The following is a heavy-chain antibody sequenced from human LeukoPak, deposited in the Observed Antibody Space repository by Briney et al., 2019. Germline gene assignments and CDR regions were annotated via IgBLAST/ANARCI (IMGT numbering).Heavy chain of an antibody. CDR3: ARASMDYYDSSGYCAHY. CDR2: INPNSGGT. J-gene: IGHJ4*02. Sequence: ASVKVSCKASGYTFTGYYMHWVRQAPGQGLEWMGWINPNSGGTNYAQKFQGRVTMTRDTSISTAYMELSRLRSDDTAVYYCARASMDYYDSSGYCAHYWGQGTLVTVSS. CDR1: GYTFTGYY. V-gene: IGHV1-2*02. D-gene: IGHD3-22*01.